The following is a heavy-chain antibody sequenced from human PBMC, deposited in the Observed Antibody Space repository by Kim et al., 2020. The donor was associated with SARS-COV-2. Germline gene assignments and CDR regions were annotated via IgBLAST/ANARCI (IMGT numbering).Heavy chain of an antibody. D-gene: IGHD3-16*01. V-gene: IGHV4-34*01. CDR2: TSHSGET. CDR3: ARGRFRAGGTNSGPYYGLDV. Sequence: SETLSLTCGVSCGSVTFYFWSWVRQGRVNGGEWIGETSHSGETNYKASLDSRVTISVDMSKNQLSLKLTDVTAADTAIYWCARGRFRAGGTNSGPYYGLDVWGQGTTVIVSS. J-gene: IGHJ6*02. CDR1: CGSVTFYF.